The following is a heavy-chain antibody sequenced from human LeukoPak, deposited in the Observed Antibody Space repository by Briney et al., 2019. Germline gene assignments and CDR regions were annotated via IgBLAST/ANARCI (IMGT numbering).Heavy chain of an antibody. J-gene: IGHJ4*02. CDR2: INPNSGST. D-gene: IGHD3-3*01. CDR3: ARKSSKTFFD. Sequence: ASVKLSCKASGYHFPDYYIHWLRQAPGQGLQWMGRINPNSGSTDYAQKFQGRVTMTRDTSITTVYMELSSLRSDDTAFFYCARKSSKTFFDWGQGTLVTVSS. CDR1: GYHFPDYY. V-gene: IGHV1-2*02.